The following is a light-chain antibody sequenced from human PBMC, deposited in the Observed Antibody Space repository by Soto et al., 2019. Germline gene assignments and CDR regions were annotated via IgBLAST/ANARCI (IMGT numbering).Light chain of an antibody. Sequence: DIQMTQSPSSLSASVGDRVTITCQASQDISNYLNWYQQKPGKAPKFLIYDAANLETGVPSRFSGSGSGTDFTFTISSPQPEDIATYYCQQYDNLPLTFGGGTKVEIK. CDR2: DAA. CDR3: QQYDNLPLT. CDR1: QDISNY. J-gene: IGKJ4*01. V-gene: IGKV1-33*01.